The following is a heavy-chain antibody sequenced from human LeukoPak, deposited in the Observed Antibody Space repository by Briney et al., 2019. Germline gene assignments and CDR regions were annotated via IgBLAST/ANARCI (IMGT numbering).Heavy chain of an antibody. J-gene: IGHJ3*02. CDR2: FHPGDSDT. Sequence: GESLKLSCRGAGYSFTSYWIGWVRQMPGKGLEWMGIFHPGDSDTRYSPSFQGQVTISVDKSISTAYLQWSSLKASDTAMYYCARTSGSYASAFDIWGQGTMVTVSS. CDR1: GYSFTSYW. V-gene: IGHV5-51*01. D-gene: IGHD1-26*01. CDR3: ARTSGSYASAFDI.